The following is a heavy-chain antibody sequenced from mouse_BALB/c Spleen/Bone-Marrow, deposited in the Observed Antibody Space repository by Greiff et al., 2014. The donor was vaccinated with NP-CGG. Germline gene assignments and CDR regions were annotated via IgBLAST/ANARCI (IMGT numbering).Heavy chain of an antibody. CDR1: GDSITSGY. V-gene: IGHV3-8*02. D-gene: IGHD1-1*01. J-gene: IGHJ4*01. CDR3: ARGGGSSYNYAMDY. Sequence: VQLQQSGPSLVKPSQTLSLTCSVTGDSITSGYWNWIRKFPGNKLEYMGYISYSGSTYYNPSLKSRIPITRDTSKNQYYLQLNSVTTEDTATYYCARGGGSSYNYAMDYWGQGTSVTVSS. CDR2: ISYSGST.